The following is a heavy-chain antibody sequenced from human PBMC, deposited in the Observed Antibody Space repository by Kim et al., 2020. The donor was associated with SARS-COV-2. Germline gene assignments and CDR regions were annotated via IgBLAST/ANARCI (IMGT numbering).Heavy chain of an antibody. Sequence: GGSLRLSCAPSGFTFSSYAMSWVRQAPGKGLEWVSAISGSGGDTYYADSVKGRFSISRDNSKNTLYLQMNSLRAEDTAVYYCANFYRNYDAFDLWGQGTMVTVSS. D-gene: IGHD1-7*01. J-gene: IGHJ3*01. CDR2: ISGSGGDT. CDR1: GFTFSSYA. CDR3: ANFYRNYDAFDL. V-gene: IGHV3-23*01.